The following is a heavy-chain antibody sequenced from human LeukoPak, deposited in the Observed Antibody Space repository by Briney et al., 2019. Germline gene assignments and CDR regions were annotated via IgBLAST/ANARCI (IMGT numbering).Heavy chain of an antibody. Sequence: PGGSLRLSCEASGFTVSSSYMSWVRQAPGTGLEWVSVIYSGGGTFYADSVKGRFTISRDNSKNTLYLQMNSLRAEDTAVYYCARAGGLPIAVAPIDCWGQGTLVTVSS. J-gene: IGHJ4*02. CDR2: IYSGGGT. CDR3: ARAGGLPIAVAPIDC. D-gene: IGHD6-19*01. CDR1: GFTVSSSY. V-gene: IGHV3-53*01.